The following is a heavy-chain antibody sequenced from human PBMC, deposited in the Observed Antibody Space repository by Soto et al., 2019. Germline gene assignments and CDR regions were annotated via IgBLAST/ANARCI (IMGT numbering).Heavy chain of an antibody. Sequence: SETLSLTCTVSGGSISSSSYYWGWIRQPPGKGLEWIGSIYYSGSTYYNPSLKSRVTISVDTSKNQFSLKLSSVTAADTAVYYCARDLGGVLLAGDHSSWYSDYWGQGTLVTVSS. CDR1: GGSISSSSYY. D-gene: IGHD6-13*01. J-gene: IGHJ4*02. V-gene: IGHV4-39*07. CDR2: IYYSGST. CDR3: ARDLGGVLLAGDHSSWYSDY.